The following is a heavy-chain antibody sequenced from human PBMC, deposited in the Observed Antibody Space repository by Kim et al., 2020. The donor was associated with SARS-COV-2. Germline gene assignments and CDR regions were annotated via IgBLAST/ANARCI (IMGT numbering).Heavy chain of an antibody. CDR1: GGSISSGGYY. CDR3: ARASLTMIVVVGAFVI. CDR2: IYYSGST. J-gene: IGHJ3*02. D-gene: IGHD3-22*01. Sequence: SETLSLTCNVSGGSISSGGYYWSWIRQLPGKGLEWIAYIYYSGSTYYNLSLKSRVTISVDTSKNQFSLKLVSVTAADTAVYYCARASLTMIVVVGAFVIWGRGTMVTVSS. V-gene: IGHV4-31*03.